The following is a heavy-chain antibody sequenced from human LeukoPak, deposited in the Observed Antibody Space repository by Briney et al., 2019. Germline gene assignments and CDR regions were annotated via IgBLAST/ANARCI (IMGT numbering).Heavy chain of an antibody. V-gene: IGHV3-23*01. Sequence: PGGSLRLSCAASGSTFSSYAMSWVRQAPGKGLEWVSAISGSGGSTYYADSVKGRFTISRDNSKNTLYLQMNSLRAEDTAVYYCAKIAVDIVVVPAATDYWGQGTLVTVSS. CDR3: AKIAVDIVVVPAATDY. J-gene: IGHJ4*02. D-gene: IGHD2-2*01. CDR1: GSTFSSYA. CDR2: ISGSGGST.